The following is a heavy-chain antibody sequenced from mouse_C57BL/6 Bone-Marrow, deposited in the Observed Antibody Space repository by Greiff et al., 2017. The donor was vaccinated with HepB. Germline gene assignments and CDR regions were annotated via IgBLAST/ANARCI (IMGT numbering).Heavy chain of an antibody. V-gene: IGHV1-52*01. CDR1: GYTFTSYW. CDR2: IDPSDSET. Sequence: QVQLQQPGAELVRPGSSVKLSCKASGYTFTSYWMHWVKQRPIQGLEWIGNIDPSDSETHYNQKFKDKATLTVDKSSSTAYMQLSSLTSEDSAVYYWAFTTVVAPYAMDYWGQGTSVTVSS. D-gene: IGHD1-1*01. CDR3: AFTTVVAPYAMDY. J-gene: IGHJ4*01.